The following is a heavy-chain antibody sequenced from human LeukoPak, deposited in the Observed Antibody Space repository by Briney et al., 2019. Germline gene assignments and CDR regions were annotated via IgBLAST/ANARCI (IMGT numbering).Heavy chain of an antibody. CDR2: IYYSGST. Sequence: PSETLSLTCTVSGGSISSYYRSWIRQPPGKGLEWIGYIYYSGSTNYNPSLKSRVTISVDTSKNQFSLKLSSVTAADTAVYYCARHETDIVALDYWGQGTLVTVSS. CDR3: ARHETDIVALDY. J-gene: IGHJ4*02. D-gene: IGHD5-12*01. CDR1: GGSISSYY. V-gene: IGHV4-59*08.